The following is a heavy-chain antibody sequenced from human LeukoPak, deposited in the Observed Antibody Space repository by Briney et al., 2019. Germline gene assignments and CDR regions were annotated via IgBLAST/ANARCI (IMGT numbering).Heavy chain of an antibody. Sequence: GASLQISCAASSFTFSSYAMSWVRQAPGKGLEWVSAISGSGGTTYNADSVKGRFTISRDNSKNTLYLQLNSLRAEDTAVYYCAKGAGNFDWSYHDYWGQGTLVTVSS. V-gene: IGHV3-23*01. CDR1: SFTFSSYA. CDR2: ISGSGGTT. J-gene: IGHJ4*02. CDR3: AKGAGNFDWSYHDY. D-gene: IGHD3-9*01.